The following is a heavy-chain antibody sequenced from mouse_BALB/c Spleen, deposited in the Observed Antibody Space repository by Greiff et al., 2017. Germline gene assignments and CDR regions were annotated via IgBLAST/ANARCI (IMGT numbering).Heavy chain of an antibody. D-gene: IGHD1-2*01. V-gene: IGHV1S81*02. J-gene: IGHJ4*01. CDR2: INPSNGRT. CDR3: ARLYYGYDYAMDY. CDR1: GYTFTSYW. Sequence: QVHVKQPGAELVKPGASVKLSCKASGYTFTSYWMHWVKQRPGQGLEWIGEINPSNGRTNYNEKFKSKATLTVDKSSSTAYMQLSSLTSEDSAVYYCARLYYGYDYAMDYWGQGTSVTVSS.